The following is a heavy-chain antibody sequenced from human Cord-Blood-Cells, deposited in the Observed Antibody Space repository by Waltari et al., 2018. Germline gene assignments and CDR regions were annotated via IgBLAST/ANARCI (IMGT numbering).Heavy chain of an antibody. D-gene: IGHD6-13*01. V-gene: IGHV3-13*01. CDR2: IGTAGDT. J-gene: IGHJ4*02. CDR3: ARAIAAAGPIDY. Sequence: EVQLVESGGGLVQPGGSLRLSCAASGFTFSSYDMPWVRQATGKGLEWVSAIGTAGDTYYPGSVKGRFTISRENAKNSLYLQMNSLRAGDTAVYYCARAIAAAGPIDYWGQGTLVTVSS. CDR1: GFTFSSYD.